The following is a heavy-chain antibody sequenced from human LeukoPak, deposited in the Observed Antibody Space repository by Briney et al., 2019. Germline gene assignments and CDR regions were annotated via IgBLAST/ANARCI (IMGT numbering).Heavy chain of an antibody. J-gene: IGHJ4*02. Sequence: GGSLRLSCAASGFTFSSYSMNCVRQAPGKGLEWVSFISSSSSTIYYADSVKGRFTIYRDNAKNSLYLQMNSLRAEDTAVYYCARDRGGSYSAIDYWGQGTLVTVSS. V-gene: IGHV3-48*04. CDR2: ISSSSSTI. D-gene: IGHD1-26*01. CDR3: ARDRGGSYSAIDY. CDR1: GFTFSSYS.